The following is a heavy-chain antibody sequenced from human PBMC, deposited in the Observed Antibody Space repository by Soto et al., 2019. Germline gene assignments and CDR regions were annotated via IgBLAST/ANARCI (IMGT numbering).Heavy chain of an antibody. J-gene: IGHJ4*02. V-gene: IGHV1-46*01. D-gene: IGHD3-10*02. CDR1: GYTLTAYY. CDR2: VNPGDGST. Sequence: ASVKGSCKASGYTLTAYYIHWVRQAPGQGREWMGIVNPGDGSTRYAQMFQDRVTMMRDTSTSTIYMELSSLRSEDTAVYYCARSYVQNRPIDYWGQGTLVTVSS. CDR3: ARSYVQNRPIDY.